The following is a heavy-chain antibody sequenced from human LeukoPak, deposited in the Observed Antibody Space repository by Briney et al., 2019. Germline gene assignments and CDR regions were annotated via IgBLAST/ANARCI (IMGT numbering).Heavy chain of an antibody. CDR1: GFTFISYW. CDR3: ARDSTGTVFDL. V-gene: IGHV3-7*04. J-gene: IGHJ4*02. CDR2: ISQDGTES. Sequence: GGSLRLSCVASGFTFISYWMTWVRQAPGKGLEWVAQISQDGTESYSVDSVRGRFTISRDNARNSVYLQMNSLRPEDTAVYYCARDSTGTVFDLWGQGTLVTVSS. D-gene: IGHD1-1*01.